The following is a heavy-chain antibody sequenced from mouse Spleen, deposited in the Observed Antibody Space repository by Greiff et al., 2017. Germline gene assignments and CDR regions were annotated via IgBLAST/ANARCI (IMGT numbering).Heavy chain of an antibody. CDR2: IDPSDSET. Sequence: VQLQQSGAELVRPGSSVKLSCKASGYTFTSYWMHWVKQRPIQGLEWIGNIDPSDSETHYNQKFKDKATLTVDKSSSTAYMQLSSLTSEDSAVYYCARSGANWDYWYFDVWGAGTTVTVSS. CDR1: GYTFTSYW. CDR3: ARSGANWDYWYFDV. D-gene: IGHD4-1*01. V-gene: IGHV1-52*01. J-gene: IGHJ1*01.